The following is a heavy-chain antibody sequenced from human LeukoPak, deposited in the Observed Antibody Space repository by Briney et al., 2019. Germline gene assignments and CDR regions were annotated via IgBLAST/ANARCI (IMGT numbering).Heavy chain of an antibody. V-gene: IGHV3-30*04. CDR1: GFTFSSYA. Sequence: GRSLRLSCAASGFTFSSYAMHWVRQAPGKGLEWVAVISYDGSNKYYADSVKGRFTISRDNSKNTLYLQMNSLRAEDTAVYYCAKGGIAAADNWFDPWGQGTLVTVSS. D-gene: IGHD6-13*01. CDR3: AKGGIAAADNWFDP. CDR2: ISYDGSNK. J-gene: IGHJ5*02.